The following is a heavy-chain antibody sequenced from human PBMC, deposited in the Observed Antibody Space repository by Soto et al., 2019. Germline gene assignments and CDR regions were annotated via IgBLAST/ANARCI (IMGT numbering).Heavy chain of an antibody. J-gene: IGHJ6*02. CDR2: IYPGDSDT. CDR1: GYSFTSYW. D-gene: IGHD6-13*01. V-gene: IGHV5-51*01. Sequence: PGESLKISCKGSGYSFTSYWIGWVRQMPGKGLEWMGIIYPGDSDTRYSPSFRGQVTISADKSISTAYLQWSSLKASDTAMYYCARRGRLEAAADPYYYYGMDVWGQGTTVTVSS. CDR3: ARRGRLEAAADPYYYYGMDV.